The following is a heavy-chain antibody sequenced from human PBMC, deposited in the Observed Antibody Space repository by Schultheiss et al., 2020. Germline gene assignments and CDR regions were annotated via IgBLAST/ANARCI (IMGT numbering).Heavy chain of an antibody. D-gene: IGHD6-19*01. CDR1: GYTFTGYY. V-gene: IGHV1-18*04. CDR3: ARDGGSGWYYYYYYGMDV. CDR2: ISAYNGNT. Sequence: ASVKVSCKASGYTFTGYYMHWVRQAPGQGLEWMGWISAYNGNTNYAQKLQGRVTMTTDTSTSTAYMELRSLRSDDTAVYYCARDGGSGWYYYYYYGMDVWGQGTTVTVSS. J-gene: IGHJ6*02.